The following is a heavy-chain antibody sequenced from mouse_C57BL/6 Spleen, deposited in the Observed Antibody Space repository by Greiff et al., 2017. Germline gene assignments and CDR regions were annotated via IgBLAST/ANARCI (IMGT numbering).Heavy chain of an antibody. Sequence: DVKLVESGGGLVKPGGSLKLSCAASGFTFSDYGMHWVRQAPEKGLEWVAYISSGSSTIYYADTVKGRFTISRDTAKNTLFLKMTSLRSEDTAMYYCAKGGDWYFDVWGTGTTVTVSS. CDR3: AKGGDWYFDV. V-gene: IGHV5-17*01. J-gene: IGHJ1*03. D-gene: IGHD1-1*02. CDR2: ISSGSSTI. CDR1: GFTFSDYG.